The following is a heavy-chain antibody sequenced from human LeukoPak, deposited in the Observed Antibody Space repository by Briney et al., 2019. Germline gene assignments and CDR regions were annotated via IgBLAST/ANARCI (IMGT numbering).Heavy chain of an antibody. CDR2: MSYDGSNK. CDR3: AKDSRWRSLGLPDY. J-gene: IGHJ4*02. Sequence: GGSLRLSCAASGFTFSSYGMHWVRQAPGKGLEWVAVMSYDGSNKYYADSVKGRFTISRDNSKNTLYLQMNSLRAEDTAVYYCAKDSRWRSLGLPDYWGQGTLVTVSS. V-gene: IGHV3-30*18. D-gene: IGHD3-16*01. CDR1: GFTFSSYG.